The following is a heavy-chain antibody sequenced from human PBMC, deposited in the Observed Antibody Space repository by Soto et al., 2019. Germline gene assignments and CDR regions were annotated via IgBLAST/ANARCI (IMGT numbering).Heavy chain of an antibody. J-gene: IGHJ4*02. CDR1: RFTFSNYG. CDR3: AKERDTRSSSCFDS. D-gene: IGHD5-18*01. Sequence: QVQLVESGGGVVQPGRSLRLSCAASRFTFSNYGMQWVRQAPGKGLVWVAVISHDGTVKYYADSVKGRFTISRDNFQNTLDLQMDSLRAEDTAVYYCAKERDTRSSSCFDSWGQGTLVTVSS. CDR2: ISHDGTVK. V-gene: IGHV3-30*18.